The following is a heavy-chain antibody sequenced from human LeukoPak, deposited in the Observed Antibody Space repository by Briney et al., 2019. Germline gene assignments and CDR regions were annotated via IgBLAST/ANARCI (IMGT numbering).Heavy chain of an antibody. J-gene: IGHJ4*02. CDR2: IYSDGST. D-gene: IGHD6-13*01. CDR1: GFTVSSNY. Sequence: PGGSLRLSCAVSGFTVSSNYMSWVRQAPGKGLEWVSVIYSDGSTYSADSADSVKGRFTISRDNSKNTLYLQIKSLRAEDTAVYYCARGIAAAGTALFNWGQGTLLTVSS. CDR3: ARGIAAAGTALFN. V-gene: IGHV3-53*01.